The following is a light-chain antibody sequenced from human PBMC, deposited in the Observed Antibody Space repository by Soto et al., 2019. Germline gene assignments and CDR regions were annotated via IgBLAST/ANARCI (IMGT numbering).Light chain of an antibody. V-gene: IGLV1-40*01. J-gene: IGLJ2*01. Sequence: QSVLTQPPSVSGAPGQRVTISCTGSSSNIGAGYDVHWYQQLPGTAPKLLIYGNSNRPSGVPDRFSGSKSGTSASLAITGLQAEDEADYYCQSYDSRGWEVFGGGTKLTVL. CDR2: GNS. CDR1: SSNIGAGYD. CDR3: QSYDSRGWEV.